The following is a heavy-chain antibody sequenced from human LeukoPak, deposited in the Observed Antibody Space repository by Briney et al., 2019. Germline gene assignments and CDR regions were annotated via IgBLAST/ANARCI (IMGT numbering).Heavy chain of an antibody. CDR3: ARDPNPYGDYLPYYYGMDV. D-gene: IGHD4-17*01. Sequence: ASVKVSCKASGYTFTSYAMHWVRQAPGQRLEWMGWINAGNGNTKYSQKFQGRVTITRDTSASTAYMELSSLRSEDTAEYYCARDPNPYGDYLPYYYGMDVWGQGTTVTVSS. J-gene: IGHJ6*02. CDR1: GYTFTSYA. V-gene: IGHV1-3*01. CDR2: INAGNGNT.